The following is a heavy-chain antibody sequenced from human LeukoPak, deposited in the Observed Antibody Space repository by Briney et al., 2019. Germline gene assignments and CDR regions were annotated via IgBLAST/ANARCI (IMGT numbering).Heavy chain of an antibody. V-gene: IGHV3-23*01. CDR3: AKDLGTMVRGFDP. D-gene: IGHD3-10*01. J-gene: IGHJ5*02. Sequence: PGGSLRLSCAASGFTFSSYALSWVRHTPGKGLEWVSGISGSGGSTFYADSVKGRFTISRDNSKNTLYLQMNSLRAEDTAVYYCAKDLGTMVRGFDPWGQGTLATVSS. CDR2: ISGSGGST. CDR1: GFTFSSYA.